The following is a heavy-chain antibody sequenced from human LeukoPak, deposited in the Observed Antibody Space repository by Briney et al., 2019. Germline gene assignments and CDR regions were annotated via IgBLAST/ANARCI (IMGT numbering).Heavy chain of an antibody. D-gene: IGHD4-17*01. CDR1: GYSMSSGYY. CDR3: ARHYGDYAFDY. J-gene: IGHJ4*02. V-gene: IGHV4-38-2*01. CDR2: IHYSGST. Sequence: PSETLSLTCAVSGYSMSSGYYWGWIRQPPGTGLEWIGYIHYSGSTNYNPSLKSRLIISVDTSKNQFSLKMRSVTAADTAVYFCARHYGDYAFDYWGQGNPVTVSS.